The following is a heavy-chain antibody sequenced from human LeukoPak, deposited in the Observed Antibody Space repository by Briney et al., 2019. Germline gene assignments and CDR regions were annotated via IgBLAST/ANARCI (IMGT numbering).Heavy chain of an antibody. CDR2: IYSGGST. CDR1: GFTVSSNY. D-gene: IGHD2-15*01. J-gene: IGHJ4*02. V-gene: IGHV3-53*01. Sequence: GGSLRLSCAASGFTVSSNYMSWVRQAPGKGLEWVSVIYSGGSTYYADSVKDRFTISRDNSKNTLYLQMNSLRAEDTAVYYCARATPYYFDYWGQGTLVTVSS. CDR3: ARATPYYFDY.